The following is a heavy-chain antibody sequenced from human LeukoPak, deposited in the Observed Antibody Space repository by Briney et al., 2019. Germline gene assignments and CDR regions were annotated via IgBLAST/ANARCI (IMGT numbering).Heavy chain of an antibody. CDR2: IRYDGSNK. CDR3: AKTSSNYDFWSGLDY. D-gene: IGHD3-3*01. V-gene: IGHV3-30*02. J-gene: IGHJ4*02. CDR1: GFIFSTYG. Sequence: GGSLRLSCAASGFIFSTYGMHWVRQAPGQGLEWVAFIRYDGSNKYYADSVKGRFTISRDNSKNTLYLQMHSLRAEDTAMYYCAKTSSNYDFWSGLDYWGQGTLVTVSS.